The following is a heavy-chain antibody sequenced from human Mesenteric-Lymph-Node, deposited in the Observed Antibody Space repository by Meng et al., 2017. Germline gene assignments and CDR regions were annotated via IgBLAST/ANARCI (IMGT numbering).Heavy chain of an antibody. CDR3: GTLKYTSGFYGPAY. V-gene: IGHV7-4-1*02. CDR2: ISTNTGNP. D-gene: IGHD6-19*01. J-gene: IGHJ4*02. CDR1: GYTFTRYP. Sequence: QLVQIGSELKKPGASVKVSCKASGYTFTRYPMNWVRQAPGQGLEWMGWISTNTGNPTYAQGFTGRFVFSVDTSVSTAYLQISSLKAEDTAVYYCGTLKYTSGFYGPAYWGQGALVTVSS.